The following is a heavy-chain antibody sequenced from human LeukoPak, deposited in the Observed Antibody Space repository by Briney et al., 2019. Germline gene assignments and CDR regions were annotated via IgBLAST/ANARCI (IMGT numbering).Heavy chain of an antibody. CDR3: ASEGSQPDAAFDI. J-gene: IGHJ3*02. V-gene: IGHV5-51*01. CDR2: IYPANSDT. Sequence: GESLKISCKGSGYSFPNYWIGWVRQMPGKGLEWMGIIYPANSDTRYSPSFQGQVTISADKSISTAYLRWSSLKASDTAMYYCASEGSQPDAAFDIWGQGTMVTVSS. CDR1: GYSFPNYW.